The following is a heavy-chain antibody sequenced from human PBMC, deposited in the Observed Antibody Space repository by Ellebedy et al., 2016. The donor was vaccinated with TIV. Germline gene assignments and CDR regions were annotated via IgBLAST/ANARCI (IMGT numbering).Heavy chain of an antibody. J-gene: IGHJ6*02. Sequence: PGGSLRLSCAASGFTLSSYAMHWVRQAPGKALEWVAVISYDGSNKYYADSVKGRFTISRDNAKNSLYLQMNSLRAEDTAVYYCAREGDTAMVHGMDVWGQGTTVTVSS. CDR1: GFTLSSYA. V-gene: IGHV3-30-3*01. CDR2: ISYDGSNK. CDR3: AREGDTAMVHGMDV. D-gene: IGHD5-18*01.